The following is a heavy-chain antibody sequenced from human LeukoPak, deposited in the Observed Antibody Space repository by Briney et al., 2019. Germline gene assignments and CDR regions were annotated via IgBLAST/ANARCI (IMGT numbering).Heavy chain of an antibody. V-gene: IGHV1-2*02. J-gene: IGHJ4*02. Sequence: PVKVSCKASGYTFTPYYIHWVRQAPGQGLEWMGGINPDNGGTNYAQKFEGRVTMTRDTSITTAYMELSGLRSDDTAVYHCTIPHSGSGALVDYWGQGTLVTVSS. CDR1: GYTFTPYY. CDR2: INPDNGGT. D-gene: IGHD1-26*01. CDR3: TIPHSGSGALVDY.